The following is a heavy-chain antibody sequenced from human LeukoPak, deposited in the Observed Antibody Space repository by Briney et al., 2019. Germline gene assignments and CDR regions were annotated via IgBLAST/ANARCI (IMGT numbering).Heavy chain of an antibody. CDR3: ARENGDYVIDY. V-gene: IGHV3-7*03. J-gene: IGHJ4*02. D-gene: IGHD4-17*01. Sequence: SGGSLRPSCAASGFTFSSYWMSWVRHAPGKGLEWVANIKQDGSEKYYVDSVKGRFTISRDNAKNSLYLQMNSLRAEDTAVYYCARENGDYVIDYWGQGTLVTVSS. CDR1: GFTFSSYW. CDR2: IKQDGSEK.